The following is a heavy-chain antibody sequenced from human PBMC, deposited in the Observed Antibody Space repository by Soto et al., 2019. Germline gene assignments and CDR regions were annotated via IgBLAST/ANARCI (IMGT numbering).Heavy chain of an antibody. CDR1: GTTFSNFG. Sequence: QVELVESGGGAVQPGGSLRLSCAASGTTFSNFGMHWVRQAPGKGLEWLAVISYDGSKNYYADSVKGRFTISRDNSTNTLYLQRNSLTIEDTAVYYCARDSDSRMIPEVVTDDIDYWGQGTLVTVSS. D-gene: IGHD3-16*01. CDR3: ARDSDSRMIPEVVTDDIDY. V-gene: IGHV3-30*03. J-gene: IGHJ4*02. CDR2: ISYDGSKN.